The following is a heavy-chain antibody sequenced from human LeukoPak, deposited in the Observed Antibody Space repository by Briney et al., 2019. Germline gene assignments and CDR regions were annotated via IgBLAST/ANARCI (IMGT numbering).Heavy chain of an antibody. D-gene: IGHD6-13*01. CDR1: GFTFSSYA. Sequence: GGSLRLSCAASGFTFSSYAMSWVRQAPGKGLEWVSAISGSGGSTYYADSVKGRFTISRDNSKNTLYLQMNSLRAEDTAVYYCATSRGSSWSNFDYLGQGTLVTVSS. J-gene: IGHJ4*02. CDR3: ATSRGSSWSNFDY. V-gene: IGHV3-23*01. CDR2: ISGSGGST.